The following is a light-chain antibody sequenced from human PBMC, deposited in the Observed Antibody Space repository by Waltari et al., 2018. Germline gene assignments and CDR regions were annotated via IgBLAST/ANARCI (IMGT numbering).Light chain of an antibody. J-gene: IGLJ2*01. Sequence: QSALTQPPPASGSPGQSVTISCTGTSSDVGNYNYVSWYQHHPGKAPTLLIYEVSKRPSGVPDRFSGSKSGNTASLTVSGLQAEDEADYYCCSYAGSNSLVFGGGTKLTVL. CDR3: CSYAGSNSLV. V-gene: IGLV2-8*01. CDR2: EVS. CDR1: SSDVGNYNY.